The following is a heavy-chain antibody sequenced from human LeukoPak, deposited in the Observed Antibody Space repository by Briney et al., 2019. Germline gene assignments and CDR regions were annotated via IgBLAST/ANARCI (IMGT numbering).Heavy chain of an antibody. CDR3: AKTLPYSGGWRATFDF. J-gene: IGHJ4*02. CDR2: IHYIGST. D-gene: IGHD6-19*01. CDR1: GDSISSHSYF. Sequence: SETLSLTCTVSGDSISSHSYFWGWIRQPPGKGLEWIGNIHYIGSTYYNPSLKSRVTISVDTSTNQFSLKLSSVTAADTAVYYCAKTLPYSGGWRATFDFWGQRTLVTVSS. V-gene: IGHV4-39*01.